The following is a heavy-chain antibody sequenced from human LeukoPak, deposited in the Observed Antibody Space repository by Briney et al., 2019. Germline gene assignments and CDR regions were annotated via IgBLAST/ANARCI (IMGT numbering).Heavy chain of an antibody. V-gene: IGHV4-59*12. D-gene: IGHD3-3*01. CDR1: GGSTSSYY. Sequence: SETLSLTCNVSGGSTSSYYWSWIRQPPGKGLEWIGCMYYSGNTNYNPSLKSRVTTSVDTSKNQFSLKLSSVTAADTAVYYCASRKKYYDFWSGGKGPFDYWGQGTLVTVSS. CDR3: ASRKKYYDFWSGGKGPFDY. CDR2: MYYSGNT. J-gene: IGHJ4*02.